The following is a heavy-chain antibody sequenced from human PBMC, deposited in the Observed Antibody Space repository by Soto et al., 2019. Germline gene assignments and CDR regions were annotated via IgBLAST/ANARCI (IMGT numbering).Heavy chain of an antibody. CDR3: AREGVAPYYYYGMDV. CDR1: GYTFTRSG. V-gene: IGHV1-18*01. D-gene: IGHD5-12*01. Sequence: ASVKVSCKASGYTFTRSGISWVRQAPGQGPEWMGWISSYNGDTNYAQTFQGRVTMTSDTSTSTAYMELRSLRSDDTAVYYCAREGVAPYYYYGMDVWGQGTTVTVSS. J-gene: IGHJ6*02. CDR2: ISSYNGDT.